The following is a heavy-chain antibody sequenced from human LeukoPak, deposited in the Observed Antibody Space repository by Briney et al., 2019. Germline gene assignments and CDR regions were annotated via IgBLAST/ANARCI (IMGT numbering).Heavy chain of an antibody. Sequence: GGSLRLSCAASGFTVSRNYMSWVRQTPGKGLEWVSVIYTDSSTYYADSVKGRFTISRDNSKNTVYLEMNSLRADDTAVYCCARDGSGGGSYLYGMDVWGQGTTVTVSS. CDR1: GFTVSRNY. CDR2: IYTDSST. J-gene: IGHJ6*02. CDR3: ARDGSGGGSYLYGMDV. V-gene: IGHV3-66*01. D-gene: IGHD1-26*01.